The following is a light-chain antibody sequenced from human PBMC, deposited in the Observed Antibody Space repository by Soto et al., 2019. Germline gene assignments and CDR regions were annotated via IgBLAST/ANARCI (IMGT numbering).Light chain of an antibody. V-gene: IGKV1-33*01. CDR2: DAS. J-gene: IGKJ5*01. CDR3: QQYENLPT. CDR1: QNINNY. Sequence: DMQMTQTPSSLSASVGDRVTITCQARQNINNYLCWYQQKPGRATKLLIYDASNLEAGVPSRFRGSGSGTDFTFTISRLQPEDIATYYCQQYENLPTFGQGTRLEI.